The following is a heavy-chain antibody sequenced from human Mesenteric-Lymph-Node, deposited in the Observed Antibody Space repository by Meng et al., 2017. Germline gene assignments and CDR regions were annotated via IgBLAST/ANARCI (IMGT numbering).Heavy chain of an antibody. D-gene: IGHD5-18*01. CDR1: GFTFSSYS. CDR2: ISGDAGTT. V-gene: IGHV3-23*01. CDR3: AKYVDTAMVGEFDY. J-gene: IGHJ4*02. Sequence: EVQLLGPGVGLVKPGGSLRLSCAASGFTFSSYSMNWVRQAPGKGLEWVSVISGDAGTTFYADSVRGRFTISRDNPKSTLYLQMNSLRAEDTAVYYCAKYVDTAMVGEFDYWGQGTLVTVSS.